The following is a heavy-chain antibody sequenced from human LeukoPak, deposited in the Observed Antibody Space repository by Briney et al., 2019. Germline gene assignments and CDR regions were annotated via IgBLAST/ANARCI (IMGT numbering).Heavy chain of an antibody. J-gene: IGHJ4*02. Sequence: GGSLRLSCAASGFTFSGSAMHWVRQASGKGLEWVGRIRSKANSYAAAYAASVKGRFTISRDDSKNTAYLQMNSLKTEDTAVYYCTRPMSGDYYDSSGYALGYWGQGTLVTVSS. V-gene: IGHV3-73*01. CDR3: TRPMSGDYYDSSGYALGY. CDR2: IRSKANSYAA. CDR1: GFTFSGSA. D-gene: IGHD3-22*01.